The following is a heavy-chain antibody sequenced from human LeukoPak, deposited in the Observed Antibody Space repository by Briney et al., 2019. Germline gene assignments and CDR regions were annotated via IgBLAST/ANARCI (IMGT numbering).Heavy chain of an antibody. J-gene: IGHJ4*02. D-gene: IGHD2-15*01. Sequence: SETLSLTCAVSGYSISSGYYWGWIRQAPGKGLEWIGSIYHSGSTYYNPSLKSRFTISAVTPKNQFSLRLTSVTATDTAVYHCARLLAGCPCCRCRSHFDYWGQGTLVTVSS. CDR2: IYHSGST. CDR1: GYSISSGYY. CDR3: ARLLAGCPCCRCRSHFDY. V-gene: IGHV4-38-2*01.